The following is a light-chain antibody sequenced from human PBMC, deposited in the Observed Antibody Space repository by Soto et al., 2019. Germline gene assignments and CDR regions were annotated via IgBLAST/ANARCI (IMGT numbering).Light chain of an antibody. V-gene: IGKV1-8*01. CDR2: AAS. CDR3: QQLNSYPLT. J-gene: IGKJ4*01. CDR1: QGISSY. Sequence: IRVAESPSSFSASTGDRVTITCRASQGISSYLAWYQQKPGKAPKLLIYAASTLQSGVPSRFSGSGSGTDFTLTISCLQPEDFAAYYCQQLNSYPLTFGGGTKVDI.